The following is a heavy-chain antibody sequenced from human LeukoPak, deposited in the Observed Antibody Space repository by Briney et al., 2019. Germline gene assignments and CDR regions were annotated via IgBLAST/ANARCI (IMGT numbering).Heavy chain of an antibody. CDR2: FDPEDGET. J-gene: IGHJ4*02. CDR3: ATNAYYDILTGYGLY. Sequence: ASVKVSCKVSGYTLTELSMHWVRQAPGKGLEWMGGFDPEDGETIYAQKFQGRVTMTEDTSTDTAYMELSSLRSEDTAVYYCATNAYYDILTGYGLYWGQETLVTVSS. D-gene: IGHD3-9*01. CDR1: GYTLTELS. V-gene: IGHV1-24*01.